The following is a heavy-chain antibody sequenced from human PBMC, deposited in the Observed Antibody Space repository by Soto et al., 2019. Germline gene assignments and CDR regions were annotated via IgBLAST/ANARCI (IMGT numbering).Heavy chain of an antibody. CDR3: ARELRFLEWLSYNWFDP. J-gene: IGHJ5*02. V-gene: IGHV4-61*01. CDR2: IYYSGST. CDR1: GGSVSSGSYY. D-gene: IGHD3-3*01. Sequence: PSETLSLTCTVSGGSVSSGSYYWSWIRQPPGKGLEWIGYIYYSGSTNYNPSLKSRVTISVDTSKNQFSLKLSSVTAADTAVYYCARELRFLEWLSYNWFDPWG.